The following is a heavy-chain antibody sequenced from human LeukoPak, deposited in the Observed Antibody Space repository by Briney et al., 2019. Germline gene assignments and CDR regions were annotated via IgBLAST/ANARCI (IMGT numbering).Heavy chain of an antibody. CDR1: GGSFSGYY. CDR3: ARVVCSSTSCYNLRGYWYFDL. D-gene: IGHD2-2*02. Sequence: PSETLSLTCAVYGGSFSGYYWSWIRQPPGKGLEWIGEINHSGSTNYNPSLKSRVTISVDTSKNQFSLKLSSVTAADTAVYYCARVVCSSTSCYNLRGYWYFDLWGRGTLVTVSS. V-gene: IGHV4-34*01. J-gene: IGHJ2*01. CDR2: INHSGST.